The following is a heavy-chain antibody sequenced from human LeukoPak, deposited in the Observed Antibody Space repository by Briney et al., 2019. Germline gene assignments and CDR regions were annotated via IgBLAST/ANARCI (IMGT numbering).Heavy chain of an antibody. CDR3: TKRESSSSWYNYFDY. V-gene: IGHV3-23*01. CDR1: GFTFSNYA. Sequence: GGPVSLSCAPSGFTFSNYAVRWLRQAPGKGLEWVAPITPRADGKSYADSLKGRLTIARDNPTITLYSEMNSPGADDTAVYYCTKRESSSSWYNYFDYWGQGALVTVSS. D-gene: IGHD6-13*01. J-gene: IGHJ4*02. CDR2: ITPRADGK.